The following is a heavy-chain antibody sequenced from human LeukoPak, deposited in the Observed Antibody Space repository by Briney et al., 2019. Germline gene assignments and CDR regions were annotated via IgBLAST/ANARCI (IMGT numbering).Heavy chain of an antibody. V-gene: IGHV3-33*01. CDR1: GFTFSSYG. Sequence: GGSLRLSCAASGFTFSSYGVHWVRQAPGEGLEWVAVIWYDGSKKYYADSVKGRFTISRDNSKNTLYLQMNSLRPEDTAVYHCARDLIVVDDAFDIWGQGTMVTVSS. J-gene: IGHJ3*02. D-gene: IGHD3-22*01. CDR2: IWYDGSKK. CDR3: ARDLIVVDDAFDI.